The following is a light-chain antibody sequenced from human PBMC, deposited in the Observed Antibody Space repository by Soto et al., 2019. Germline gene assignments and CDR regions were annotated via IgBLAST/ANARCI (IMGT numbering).Light chain of an antibody. J-gene: IGLJ1*01. CDR2: DVT. Sequence: QSVLTQPRSVSGSPGQSVTISCTGTSSDVGRYNYVSWYQQHPGKAPKLMIYDVTMRPSGVPDRFSGSKSGNTASLTISGLQAEDEAEYYCSLYTTASTYVFGTGTKVTVL. CDR3: SLYTTASTYV. CDR1: SSDVGRYNY. V-gene: IGLV2-11*01.